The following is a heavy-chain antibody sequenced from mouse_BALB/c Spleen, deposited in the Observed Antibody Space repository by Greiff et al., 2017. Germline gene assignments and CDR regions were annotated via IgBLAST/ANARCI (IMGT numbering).Heavy chain of an antibody. CDR3: TRLGRGYFDY. CDR1: GFTFSSYT. CDR2: ISSGGSYT. V-gene: IGHV5-6-4*01. J-gene: IGHJ2*01. D-gene: IGHD4-1*01. Sequence: EVQLVESGGGLVKPGGSLKLSCAASGFTFSSYTMSWVRQTPEKRLEWVATISSGGSYTYYPDSVKGRFTISRDNAKNTLYLQMSSLKSEDTAMYYCTRLGRGYFDYWGQGTTLTVSS.